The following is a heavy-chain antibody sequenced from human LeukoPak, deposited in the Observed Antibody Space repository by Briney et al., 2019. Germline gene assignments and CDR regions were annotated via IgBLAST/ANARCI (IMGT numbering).Heavy chain of an antibody. Sequence: SVKVSCKASGFTFSNSAVQWVRQARGQRLEWIGWIVVGSSNTNYARKFQERVTITRDMSTRTAYMELSSLRSEDTAVYYCAADIVGAQLHWGQGTLVTVSS. CDR2: IVVGSSNT. V-gene: IGHV1-58*01. CDR1: GFTFSNSA. J-gene: IGHJ4*02. CDR3: AADIVGAQLH. D-gene: IGHD1-26*01.